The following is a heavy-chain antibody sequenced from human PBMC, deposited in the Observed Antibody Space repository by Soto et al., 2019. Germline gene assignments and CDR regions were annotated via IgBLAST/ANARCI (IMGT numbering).Heavy chain of an antibody. CDR3: AKAPCSGGSCYPDY. V-gene: IGHV3-23*01. J-gene: IGHJ4*02. D-gene: IGHD2-15*01. Sequence: GSLRLSCAASGFTFSSYAMCWVRQAPGKGLEWVSTVTGNGGNTYYADSVKGRFIISRDNSKNTLYLQMNSLRADDTALYYGAKAPCSGGSCYPDYWGQGTLVTVSS. CDR2: VTGNGGNT. CDR1: GFTFSSYA.